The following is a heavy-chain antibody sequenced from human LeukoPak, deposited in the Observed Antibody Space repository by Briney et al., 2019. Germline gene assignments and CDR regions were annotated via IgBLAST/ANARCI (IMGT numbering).Heavy chain of an antibody. CDR1: GFTFSSYE. CDR3: AMGYSGYDLGAFDI. D-gene: IGHD5-12*01. CDR2: ISNSGSTK. J-gene: IGHJ3*02. V-gene: IGHV3-48*03. Sequence: GGSLRLSCAASGFTFSSYEMNWVRQAPGKGLEWVSYISNSGSTKYYADSVKGRFTISRDNSKNTLYLQMNSLRAEDTSVYYCAMGYSGYDLGAFDIWGQGTMVTVSS.